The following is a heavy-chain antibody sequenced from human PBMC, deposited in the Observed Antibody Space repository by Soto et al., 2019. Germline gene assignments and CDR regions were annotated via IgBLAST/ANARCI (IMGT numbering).Heavy chain of an antibody. CDR1: GASISSGGYY. V-gene: IGHV4-31*03. CDR2: IYYSGST. Sequence: PSETLSLTCTVSGASISSGGYYWSWIRQHPGKGLEWIGYIYYSGSTYYNPSLKSRVTISVDTSKNQFSLKLSSVTAADTAVYYCARDKYCSSTSCYVGNWFDPWGQGTLVTVSS. CDR3: ARDKYCSSTSCYVGNWFDP. D-gene: IGHD2-2*01. J-gene: IGHJ5*02.